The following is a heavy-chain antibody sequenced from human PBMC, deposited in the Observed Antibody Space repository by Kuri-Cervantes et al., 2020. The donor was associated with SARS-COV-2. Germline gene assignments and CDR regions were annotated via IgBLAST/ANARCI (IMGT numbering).Heavy chain of an antibody. D-gene: IGHD3-3*01. Sequence: GSLRLSCAVYGGSFSGYYWSWIRQPPGKGLEWIGEINHSGSTNYNPSLKSRVTISVDTSKSQFSLKLSSVTAADTAVYYCAREIKGYYDFWSGYAAFDIWGQGTMVTVSS. CDR3: AREIKGYYDFWSGYAAFDI. CDR1: GGSFSGYY. CDR2: INHSGST. V-gene: IGHV4-34*01. J-gene: IGHJ3*02.